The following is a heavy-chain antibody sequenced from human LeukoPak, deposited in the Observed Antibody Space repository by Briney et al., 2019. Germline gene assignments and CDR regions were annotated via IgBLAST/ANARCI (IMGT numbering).Heavy chain of an antibody. CDR2: TSSSSSYI. V-gene: IGHV3-21*01. CDR1: GFTFSSYS. CDR3: ARDQRGYSGHEIDY. D-gene: IGHD5-12*01. J-gene: IGHJ4*02. Sequence: GGSLRLSCAASGFTFSSYSMNWVRQAPGKGLEWVSSTSSSSSYIYYADSVKGRFTISRDNAKNSLYLQMNSLRAEDTAVYYCARDQRGYSGHEIDYWGQGTLVTVSS.